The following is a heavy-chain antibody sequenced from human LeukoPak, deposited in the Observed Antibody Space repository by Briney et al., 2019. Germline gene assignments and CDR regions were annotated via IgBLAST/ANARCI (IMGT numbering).Heavy chain of an antibody. D-gene: IGHD6-13*01. V-gene: IGHV1-69*13. CDR3: ARDGHGYSRFDY. Sequence: ASVKVSCKASGGTFSSYAISWVRQAPGQGLEWMGGIIPIFGTANYAQKFQGRVTITADESTSTAYMELSSLRSEDTAVYYCARDGHGYSRFDYWGQGTLVTVSS. J-gene: IGHJ4*02. CDR2: IIPIFGTA. CDR1: GGTFSSYA.